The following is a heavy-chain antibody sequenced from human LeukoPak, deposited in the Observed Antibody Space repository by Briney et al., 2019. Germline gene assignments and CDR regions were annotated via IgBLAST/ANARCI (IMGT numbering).Heavy chain of an antibody. CDR3: RTDSYGDYGDYIDY. V-gene: IGHV1-2*02. D-gene: IGHD4-17*01. J-gene: IGHJ4*02. CDR1: GYTFTGYY. CDR2: INPNSGGT. Sequence: ASVKVSCKASGYTFTGYYMHWVRQAPGQGLEWMGWINPNSGGTNYAQKFQGRVTMTRDTSISTAYMELSRLRSDDTAVYYCRTDSYGDYGDYIDYWGQGTLVTVSS.